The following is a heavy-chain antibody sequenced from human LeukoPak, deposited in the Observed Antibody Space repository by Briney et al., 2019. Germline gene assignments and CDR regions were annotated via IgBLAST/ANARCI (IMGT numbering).Heavy chain of an antibody. J-gene: IGHJ4*02. CDR3: TTEEYYYGSGTLYYFDY. Sequence: GGSLRLSCAASGFTFSNAWMSWVRQAPGKGLEWVGRIKSKTDGGTTDYAAPVKGRFTISRDDSKNTLYLQMNSLKTEDTAVYYCTTEEYYYGSGTLYYFDYWGQGTLVTVSS. CDR2: IKSKTDGGTT. V-gene: IGHV3-15*01. D-gene: IGHD3-10*01. CDR1: GFTFSNAW.